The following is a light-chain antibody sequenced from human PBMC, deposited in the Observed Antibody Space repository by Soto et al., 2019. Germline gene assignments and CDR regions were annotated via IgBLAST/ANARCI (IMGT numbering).Light chain of an antibody. J-gene: IGLJ2*01. CDR3: SSYTSSSTPVV. Sequence: QSALTQPSSLSGSPGQSITISCTGTSSDVGGYNYVSWYQQHPGKAPKLMIYDVSNRPSVVSNRFSGSKSGNTASLTISGLQAEDEADYYYSSYTSSSTPVVFGGGNKLTVL. CDR1: SSDVGGYNY. CDR2: DVS. V-gene: IGLV2-14*01.